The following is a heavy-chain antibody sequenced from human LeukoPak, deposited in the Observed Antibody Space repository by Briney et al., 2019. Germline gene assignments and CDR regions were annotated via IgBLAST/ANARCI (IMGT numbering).Heavy chain of an antibody. V-gene: IGHV3-64D*09. Sequence: GGSLRLSCSASGFTFSSYGMHWVRQAPGKGLEYVSAISNKGGSTYYADSVKGRFTISRDNSKNTLHLQRSTLRADDTAVYYCVKSGTWADFDSWGQGTLVTVSS. CDR2: ISNKGGST. CDR1: GFTFSSYG. CDR3: VKSGTWADFDS. J-gene: IGHJ4*02. D-gene: IGHD1-26*01.